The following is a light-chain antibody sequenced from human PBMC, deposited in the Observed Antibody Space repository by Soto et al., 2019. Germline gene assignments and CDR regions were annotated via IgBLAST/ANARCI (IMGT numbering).Light chain of an antibody. J-gene: IGLJ3*02. V-gene: IGLV2-8*01. CDR3: TSYVGSDIWV. CDR2: EVS. Sequence: QSVLTQPPSASRSTGQSVTISCTGTSSDVGAYKYVSWYQQYPGKAPKLTIYEVSKRPSGVPDRFSGSKSGNTASLTVSGLQAAEEADYYCTSYVGSDIWVFGGGTKLTVL. CDR1: SSDVGAYKY.